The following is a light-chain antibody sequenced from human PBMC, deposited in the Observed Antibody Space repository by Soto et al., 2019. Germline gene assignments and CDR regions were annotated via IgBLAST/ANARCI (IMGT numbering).Light chain of an antibody. CDR1: QGISDY. CDR2: AAT. V-gene: IGKV1-27*01. Sequence: DIQMTQSPSSLSASVGDRVTITCRASQGISDYLAWYQQKPGKVPQLLIYAATTLQSGVPSRFSGSGSGTEFTLTISSLQPEDVASYYCQSYDRGPWTFGQGTTVEIK. CDR3: QSYDRGPWT. J-gene: IGKJ1*01.